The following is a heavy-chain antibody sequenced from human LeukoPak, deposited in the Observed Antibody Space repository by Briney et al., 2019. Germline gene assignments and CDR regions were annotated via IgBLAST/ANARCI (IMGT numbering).Heavy chain of an antibody. D-gene: IGHD5-18*01. CDR1: GYRFTNYW. CDR3: ARVDTSMSDYYFDY. CDR2: IYPDDSDT. Sequence: GESLKISCKGSGYRFTNYWMAWVRQMPGKGLEWMGIIYPDDSDTRYSPSFQGQVTNSADKSTSTAYLQWSSLKASDTAIYYCARVDTSMSDYYFDYWGQGTLVTVSS. J-gene: IGHJ4*02. V-gene: IGHV5-51*01.